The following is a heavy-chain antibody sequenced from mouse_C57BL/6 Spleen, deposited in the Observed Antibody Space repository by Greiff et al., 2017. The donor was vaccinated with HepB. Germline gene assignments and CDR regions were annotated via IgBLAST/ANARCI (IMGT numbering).Heavy chain of an antibody. Sequence: EVQLQQSGPELVKPGASVKIPCKASGYTFTDYKMDWVKQSHGKSLEWIGDINPNSGGTIYNQKFKGKATLTVDKSSSTAYMELRSLTSEDTAVYYCARPKDEGDDGGWYLNVGGKGTTVTVS. CDR3: ARPKDEGDDGGWYLNV. CDR2: INPNSGGT. D-gene: IGHD2-2*01. J-gene: IGHJ1*03. V-gene: IGHV1-18*01. CDR1: GYTFTDYK.